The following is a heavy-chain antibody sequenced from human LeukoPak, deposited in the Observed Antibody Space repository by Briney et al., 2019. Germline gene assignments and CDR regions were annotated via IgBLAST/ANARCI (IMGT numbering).Heavy chain of an antibody. CDR3: ASSFSAAAGTSLDY. J-gene: IGHJ4*02. CDR2: IIPIFGTA. V-gene: IGHV1-69*05. CDR1: GGTFSSYA. D-gene: IGHD6-13*01. Sequence: ASVKVSCKASGGTFSSYAISWVRQAPGQGLEWMGGIIPIFGTANYAQKFQGRVTITTDESTSAAYMELSSLRSEDTAVYYCASSFSAAAGTSLDYWGQGTLVTVSS.